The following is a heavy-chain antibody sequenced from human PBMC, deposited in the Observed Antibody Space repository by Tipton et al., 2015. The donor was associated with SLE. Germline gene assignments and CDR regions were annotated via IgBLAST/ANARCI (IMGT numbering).Heavy chain of an antibody. J-gene: IGHJ4*02. CDR2: IHYSGST. D-gene: IGHD6-6*01. CDR3: AGGARAIAPRLFDS. Sequence: TLSLTCTVSGGSISTNYYSWIRQPPGKGLEWIGDIHYSGSTNYNPSLKSRVTISVDTSKNQFSLNLDFVTVADTAVYYCAGGARAIAPRLFDSWGQGTLVTVSS. CDR1: GGSISTNY. V-gene: IGHV4-59*08.